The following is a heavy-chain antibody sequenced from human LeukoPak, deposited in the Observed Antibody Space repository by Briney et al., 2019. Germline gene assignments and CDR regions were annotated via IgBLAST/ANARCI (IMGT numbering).Heavy chain of an antibody. Sequence: GESLKISCKGSGYNFANYWIGWVRQMPGKGLGWMGTIYPGNSDTRYSPSFQGQVTISADKSISTAHLQWSSLKASDTAMYYCILAADGFDYWGQGTLVTVSS. CDR2: IYPGNSDT. D-gene: IGHD6-13*01. CDR1: GYNFANYW. CDR3: ILAADGFDY. V-gene: IGHV5-51*01. J-gene: IGHJ4*02.